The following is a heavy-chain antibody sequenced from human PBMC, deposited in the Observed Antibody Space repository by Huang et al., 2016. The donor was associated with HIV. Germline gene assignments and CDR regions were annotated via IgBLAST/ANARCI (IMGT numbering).Heavy chain of an antibody. J-gene: IGHJ5*02. V-gene: IGHV4-34*02. CDR3: ARDATKNPRGWFDP. CDR1: GGSLIGYY. CDR2: INHRGSS. Sequence: QVHLQQWGAGLLKSAETLSLTCAVYGGSLIGYYWSWLRQTPGKGLEWIGEINHRGSSNYNPSLKRRVSIAMDGSKKQFSLKLRSISDADTAVYFCARDATKNPRGWFDPWGQGTLVTVSS. D-gene: IGHD3-10*01.